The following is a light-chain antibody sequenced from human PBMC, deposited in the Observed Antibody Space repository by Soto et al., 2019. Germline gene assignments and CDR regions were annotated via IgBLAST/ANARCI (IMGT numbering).Light chain of an antibody. CDR1: SSDVGGYNY. J-gene: IGLJ1*01. V-gene: IGLV2-14*01. Sequence: QSVLTQPASVSGSPGQSITISCTGTSSDVGGYNYVSWYQQHPGKAPKLMIYEVSNRPSGVSNRFSGSKSGNTVSLTISGLQAEDEADYYCSSYTSSSTYVFGTGTK. CDR3: SSYTSSSTYV. CDR2: EVS.